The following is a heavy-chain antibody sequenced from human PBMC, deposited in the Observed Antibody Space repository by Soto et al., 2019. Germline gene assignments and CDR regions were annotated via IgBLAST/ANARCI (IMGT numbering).Heavy chain of an antibody. Sequence: PSETLSLTCTVSGGSISSYYWSWIRQPPGRGLEWIGYIYYSGSTNYNPSLKSRVTISVDTSKNQFSLKLSSVTAADTAVYYCARSNLWFGELLRDNWFDPWGQGTLVTVS. CDR3: ARSNLWFGELLRDNWFDP. V-gene: IGHV4-59*08. J-gene: IGHJ5*02. CDR1: GGSISSYY. D-gene: IGHD3-10*01. CDR2: IYYSGST.